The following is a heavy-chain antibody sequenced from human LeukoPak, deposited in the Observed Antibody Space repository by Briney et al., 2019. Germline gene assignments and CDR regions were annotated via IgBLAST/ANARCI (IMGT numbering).Heavy chain of an antibody. CDR3: AREPVDWYYYYYGMDV. V-gene: IGHV1-2*06. CDR1: GYTFTGYY. Sequence: ASVKVSCKASGYTFTGYYMHWVRQAPGQGLEWMGRINPNSGGTNYAQKFQGRVTMTRDTSISTAYMELSRLRSDDTAVYYCAREPVDWYYYYYGMDVWGQGITVTVSS. J-gene: IGHJ6*02. CDR2: INPNSGGT. D-gene: IGHD3/OR15-3a*01.